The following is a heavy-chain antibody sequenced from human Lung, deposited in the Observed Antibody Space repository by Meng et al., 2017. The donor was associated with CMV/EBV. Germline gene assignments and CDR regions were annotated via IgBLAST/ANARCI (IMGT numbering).Heavy chain of an antibody. V-gene: IGHV7-4-1*01. J-gene: IGHJ4*02. Sequence: VQLGLSGAELKKPGDSVKVSCQAAGYTFTSSSMNWLRHAPGQGLEWMGWININTGNPTYAQGFTGRFVFSLDTSVSTAYLQIDSLKADDTAVYYCARGNGWRFDYWGQGTLVTVSS. CDR1: GYTFTSSS. CDR3: ARGNGWRFDY. CDR2: ININTGNP. D-gene: IGHD6-19*01.